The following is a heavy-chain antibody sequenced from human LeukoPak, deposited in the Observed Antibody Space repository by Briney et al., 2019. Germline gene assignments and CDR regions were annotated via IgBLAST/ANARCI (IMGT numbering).Heavy chain of an antibody. CDR3: AREPRRGHWFDP. V-gene: IGHV1-2*02. CDR1: GYTFTGYY. J-gene: IGHJ5*02. Sequence: ASVKVSCKASGYTFTGYYMHWVRQAPGQGLEWMGWINPNSGGTNYAQKFQGRVTMTRDTSISTAYMELSRLRSDDAAVYYCAREPRRGHWFDPWGQGTLVTVSS. CDR2: INPNSGGT.